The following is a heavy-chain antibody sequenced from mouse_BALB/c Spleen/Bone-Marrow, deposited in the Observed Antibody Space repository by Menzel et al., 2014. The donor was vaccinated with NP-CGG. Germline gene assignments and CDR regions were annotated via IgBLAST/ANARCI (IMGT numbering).Heavy chain of an antibody. Sequence: QVQLQQSGAELVKPGASVKLSCKASGYTFISYWMHWVKQRPGQGLEWIGEINPSNGRTNYNEKFKSKATLTVDKSSSTAYMQLSSLTSEDSAVYYCARERGNYPFAYWGQGTLVTVSA. V-gene: IGHV1S81*02. J-gene: IGHJ3*01. CDR2: INPSNGRT. CDR1: GYTFISYW. CDR3: ARERGNYPFAY. D-gene: IGHD2-1*01.